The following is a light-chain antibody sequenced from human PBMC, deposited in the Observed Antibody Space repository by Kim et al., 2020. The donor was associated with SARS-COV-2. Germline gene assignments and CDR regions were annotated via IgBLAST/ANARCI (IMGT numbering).Light chain of an antibody. CDR1: QSLLYSDRYNY. V-gene: IGKV2-28*01. J-gene: IGKJ2*03. CDR2: LGS. CDR3: IQALETPGYS. Sequence: DIVLTQSPLSLAVTPGEPASISCRSSQSLLYSDRYNYLDWYLQKPGQSPQLLIYLGSNRASGVPDRFSGSGSGTDFTLEISRVEAEDVGVDYCIQALETPGYSFGQGTKLEI.